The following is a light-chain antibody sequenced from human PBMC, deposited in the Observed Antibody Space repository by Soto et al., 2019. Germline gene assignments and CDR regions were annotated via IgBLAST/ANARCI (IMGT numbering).Light chain of an antibody. CDR1: QSIGSW. J-gene: IGKJ1*01. V-gene: IGKV1-5*03. Sequence: DIQMTQSPSTLSASVGDRVTITCRASQSIGSWLAWYQQKPGKAPKLLTYKASSLECGVPTRFSGSGSGTEFTLTISSLQPDDFASYYCEQYGSYSPWSCGQGTKVEIK. CDR3: EQYGSYSPWS. CDR2: KAS.